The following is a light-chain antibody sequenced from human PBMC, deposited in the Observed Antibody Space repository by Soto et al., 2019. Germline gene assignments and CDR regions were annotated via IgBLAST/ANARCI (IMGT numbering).Light chain of an antibody. J-gene: IGKJ1*01. V-gene: IGKV3-15*01. CDR1: QSISSD. Sequence: EIAMTQSPATLSVSPGERVTLSCRASQSISSDLAWYQQKPGQAPRLLIHTTSARALGIPARFGGSGSGTEFTLTISGLQSDDFAVYYCQQFNNWPPWTFGQGTKVDIK. CDR3: QQFNNWPPWT. CDR2: TTS.